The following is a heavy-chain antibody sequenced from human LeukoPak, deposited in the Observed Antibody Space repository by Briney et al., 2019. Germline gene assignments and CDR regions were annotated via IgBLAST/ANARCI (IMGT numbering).Heavy chain of an antibody. J-gene: IGHJ6*02. CDR3: ARDFGGSSSWYPYYYYGMDV. D-gene: IGHD6-13*01. CDR1: GFTFSSSW. Sequence: GGSLRLSCAASGFTFSSSWMNWVRQSPGKGLEWVANIKEDGTEKYYVDSVKGRFTISRDNAKNSLYLQMNSLRAEDTAVYYCARDFGGSSSWYPYYYYGMDVWGQGTTVTVSS. V-gene: IGHV3-7*03. CDR2: IKEDGTEK.